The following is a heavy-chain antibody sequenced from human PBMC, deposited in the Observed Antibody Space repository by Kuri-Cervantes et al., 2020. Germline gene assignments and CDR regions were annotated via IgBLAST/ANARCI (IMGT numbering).Heavy chain of an antibody. Sequence: GGSLRLSCAASGFTFSSYGMHWVRQAPGKGLEWVAVISYDGSDKNYADSVKGRFTISRDNAKNSLYLQMNSLRAEDTAVYYCARVGGDGSDYWGQGTLVNVSS. V-gene: IGHV3-30*03. CDR1: GFTFSSYG. J-gene: IGHJ4*02. CDR3: ARVGGDGSDY. D-gene: IGHD1-26*01. CDR2: ISYDGSDK.